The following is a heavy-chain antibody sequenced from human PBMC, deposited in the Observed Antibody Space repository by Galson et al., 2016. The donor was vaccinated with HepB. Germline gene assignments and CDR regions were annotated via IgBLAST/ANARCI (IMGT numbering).Heavy chain of an antibody. D-gene: IGHD2-15*01. V-gene: IGHV1-69*15. Sequence: SCKASGGSFNSSAISWVRQAPGQGLEWMGSVVPSFRTVTYAQKFQGRLTIIADESTTTAYMALNSLRSEDAAVYFCAVAAGSTPDYLDYWGQGTLVTVSS. CDR3: AVAAGSTPDYLDY. CDR1: GGSFNSSA. J-gene: IGHJ4*02. CDR2: VVPSFRTV.